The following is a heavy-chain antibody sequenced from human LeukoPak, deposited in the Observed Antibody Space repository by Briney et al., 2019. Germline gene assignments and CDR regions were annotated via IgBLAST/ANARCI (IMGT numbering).Heavy chain of an antibody. CDR2: IHPNSGGT. D-gene: IGHD1-7*01. CDR3: AMQENSLFDY. CDR1: GYTFTGYH. V-gene: IGHV1-2*02. J-gene: IGHJ4*02. Sequence: ASVKVSCKASGYTFTGYHIHWVRQAPGQGLEWMGWIHPNSGGTKYAQNFQGRVTLTWDTSMSTVYMDLTRLISDDTAVYFCAMQENSLFDYWGQGTLVTVSS.